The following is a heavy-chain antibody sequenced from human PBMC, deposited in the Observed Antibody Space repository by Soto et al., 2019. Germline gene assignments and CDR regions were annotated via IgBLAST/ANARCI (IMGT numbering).Heavy chain of an antibody. D-gene: IGHD1-1*01. J-gene: IGHJ6*02. V-gene: IGHV3-15*01. Sequence: GGSLRLSCAASGFTFSNAWMSWVRQAPGKGLEWVGRIKSKTDGGTTDYAAPVKGRFTISRDDSKNTLYLQMNSLKTEDTAVYYCTTDPGTPRPADYYYYGMDVWGQGTTVTAP. CDR2: IKSKTDGGTT. CDR1: GFTFSNAW. CDR3: TTDPGTPRPADYYYYGMDV.